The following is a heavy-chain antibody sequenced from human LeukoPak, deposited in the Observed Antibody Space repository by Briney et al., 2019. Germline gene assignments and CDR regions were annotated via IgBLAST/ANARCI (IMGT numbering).Heavy chain of an antibody. CDR2: ISYDGSNK. D-gene: IGHD3-3*01. CDR3: ARGYYDFWSGYYRTYFDY. Sequence: PGGSLRLSCAASGFTFSSYAMHWVRQAPGKGLEWVAVISYDGSNKYYADSVKGRFTFSRDNSKNTLYLQMNSLRAEDTAVYYCARGYYDFWSGYYRTYFDYWGQGTLVTVSS. CDR1: GFTFSSYA. J-gene: IGHJ4*02. V-gene: IGHV3-30-3*01.